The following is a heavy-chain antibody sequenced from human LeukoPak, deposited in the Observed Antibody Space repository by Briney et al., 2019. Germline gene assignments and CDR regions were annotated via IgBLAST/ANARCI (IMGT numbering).Heavy chain of an antibody. J-gene: IGHJ4*02. CDR2: IYTSGST. CDR1: GYSISSGYY. CDR3: AAMTTVTMYSYFFDS. V-gene: IGHV4-38-2*02. D-gene: IGHD4-17*01. Sequence: PSETLSLTCTVSGYSISSGYYWGWIRQPPGKGLEWIGRIYTSGSTNYNPSLKSRVTISVDSSTNHFSLRLTSVTAADTAIYYCAAMTTVTMYSYFFDSWGQGTLLAVSS.